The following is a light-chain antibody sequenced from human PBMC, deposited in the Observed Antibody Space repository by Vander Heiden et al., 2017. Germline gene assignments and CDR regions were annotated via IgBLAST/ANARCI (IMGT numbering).Light chain of an antibody. CDR1: RSVSSNY. Sequence: EIVLTQLQRPLSLPPGERATPSSRASRSVSSNYLAWYQQKPGQAPRLLIYGASSRATGIPDRFSGSGSGTDFTLTISRLEPEDFAVYYCQQYGSSPGTFGQGTKVEIK. V-gene: IGKV3-20*01. J-gene: IGKJ1*01. CDR3: QQYGSSPGT. CDR2: GAS.